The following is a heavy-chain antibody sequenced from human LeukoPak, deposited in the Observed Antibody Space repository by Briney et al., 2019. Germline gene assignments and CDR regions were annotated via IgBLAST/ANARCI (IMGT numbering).Heavy chain of an antibody. V-gene: IGHV3-9*01. Sequence: GGSLRLSCAPSGFTFHDYAMHWVRQAPGKGLEGVSGISWNSGSIGYADSVKGRFTISRDNAKTSLYLQMNSLRAEATALYYCAKGSYGSGSYLDYWGQGTLVTVSS. CDR3: AKGSYGSGSYLDY. CDR2: ISWNSGSI. J-gene: IGHJ4*02. CDR1: GFTFHDYA. D-gene: IGHD3-10*01.